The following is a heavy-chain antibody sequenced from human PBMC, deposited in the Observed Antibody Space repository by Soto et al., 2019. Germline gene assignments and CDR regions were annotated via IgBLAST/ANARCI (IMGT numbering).Heavy chain of an antibody. Sequence: PSETLSLTCTVSGGSISSGGYYWSWIRQHPGKGLEWIGYIYYSGSTYYNPSLKSRVTISVDTSKNQFSLKLSSVTAADTAVYFCAKRAGGSSGPFDYWGQGTLVTVSS. CDR1: GGSISSGGYY. D-gene: IGHD6-19*01. J-gene: IGHJ4*02. CDR2: IYYSGST. V-gene: IGHV4-31*03. CDR3: AKRAGGSSGPFDY.